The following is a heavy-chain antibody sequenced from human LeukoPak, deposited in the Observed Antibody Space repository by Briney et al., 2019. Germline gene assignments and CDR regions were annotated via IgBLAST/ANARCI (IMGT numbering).Heavy chain of an antibody. CDR2: ISGGGGST. CDR3: AKGHDYGGTFDY. CDR1: GFTFSSYA. Sequence: PGGSLRLSCAASGFTFSSYAMSWVRQAPGKGLEWVSAISGGGGSTYYADSVKGRFTISRDNSKNTLYLQMNSLRAEDTAVYYCAKGHDYGGTFDYWGQGTLVTVSS. D-gene: IGHD4-23*01. V-gene: IGHV3-23*01. J-gene: IGHJ4*02.